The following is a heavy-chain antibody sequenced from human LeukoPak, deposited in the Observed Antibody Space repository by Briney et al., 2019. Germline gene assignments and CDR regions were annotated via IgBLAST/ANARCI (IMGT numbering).Heavy chain of an antibody. D-gene: IGHD2-2*02. CDR1: GFTFSDYY. CDR3: ARVPQLLYRYYYYYMDV. V-gene: IGHV3-11*01. J-gene: IGHJ6*03. Sequence: GGSLRLSCAASGFTFSDYYMSWIRQAPGKGLEWVSYISSSGSTIYYADSVKGRFTISRDNAKNSLYLQMNSQRAEDTAVYYCARVPQLLYRYYYYYMDVWGKGTTVTVSS. CDR2: ISSSGSTI.